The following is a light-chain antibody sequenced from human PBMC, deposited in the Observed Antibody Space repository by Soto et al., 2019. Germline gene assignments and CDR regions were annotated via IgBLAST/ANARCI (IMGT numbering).Light chain of an antibody. J-gene: IGKJ1*01. Sequence: EIVMKQSPATLSVSTGERATLSCRASQSVRTNLAWYRQKPGQAPRLLIYAASTRATGIPARFSGSGSGTDFTLTISILEPEDFAVFYCHQCDSSPWTFGQGTKVDIK. CDR3: HQCDSSPWT. CDR2: AAS. CDR1: QSVRTN. V-gene: IGKV3D-15*02.